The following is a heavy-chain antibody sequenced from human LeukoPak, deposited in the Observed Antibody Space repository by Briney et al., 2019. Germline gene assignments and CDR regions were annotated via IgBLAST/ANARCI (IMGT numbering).Heavy chain of an antibody. D-gene: IGHD3-3*01. CDR2: INSDGSST. Sequence: GRSLRLSCAASGFTFSSYWMHWVRQAPGKGLVWVSRINSDGSSTSYADSVKGRFTISRDNSKNSLYLQMNSLRTEDTALYYCTKSGFDITGYFDLWGRGTLVTISS. J-gene: IGHJ2*01. CDR1: GFTFSSYW. V-gene: IGHV3-74*01. CDR3: TKSGFDITGYFDL.